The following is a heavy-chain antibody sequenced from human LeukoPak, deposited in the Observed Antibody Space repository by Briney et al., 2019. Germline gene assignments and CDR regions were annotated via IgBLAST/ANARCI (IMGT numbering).Heavy chain of an antibody. J-gene: IGHJ6*02. CDR1: GFTFSSYA. Sequence: PGGSLRLSCAASGFTFSSYAMSWVRQAPGKGLEWVSAISGSGGSTYYADSVKGRFTISRDNSKNTLYLQMNSLRAEDTAVYYCAKGRGATSYYYGMDVWGQGTTVTVSS. D-gene: IGHD1-26*01. CDR3: AKGRGATSYYYGMDV. CDR2: ISGSGGST. V-gene: IGHV3-23*01.